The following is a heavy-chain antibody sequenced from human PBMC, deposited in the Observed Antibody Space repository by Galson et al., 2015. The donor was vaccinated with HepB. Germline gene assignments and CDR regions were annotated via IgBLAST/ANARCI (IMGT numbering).Heavy chain of an antibody. CDR2: IIPIFGTA. J-gene: IGHJ4*02. CDR3: AGNYYDNYDSWVY. D-gene: IGHD3/OR15-3a*01. Sequence: SVKVSCKASGGTFSSYAISWVRLAPGQGLEWMGGIIPIFGTANYAQKFQGRVTITADESTSSAYMELSSPRSADTAVYYCAGNYYDNYDSWVYWGQGTLVTVSS. CDR1: GGTFSSYA. V-gene: IGHV1-69*13.